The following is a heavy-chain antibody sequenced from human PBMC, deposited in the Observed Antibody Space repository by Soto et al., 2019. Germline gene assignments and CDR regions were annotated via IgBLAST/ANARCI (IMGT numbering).Heavy chain of an antibody. CDR2: MYYSGST. V-gene: IGHV4-39*07. Sequence: PSETLSLTCTVSGGSISSSSYFWGWIRQPPGKGLEWIGSMYYSGSTYYNPSLKSRVTISVDTSKNQFSLKLSSVTAADTAVYYCARVISYGYFDYWGQGTLVTVSS. D-gene: IGHD1-26*01. CDR3: ARVISYGYFDY. J-gene: IGHJ4*02. CDR1: GGSISSSSYF.